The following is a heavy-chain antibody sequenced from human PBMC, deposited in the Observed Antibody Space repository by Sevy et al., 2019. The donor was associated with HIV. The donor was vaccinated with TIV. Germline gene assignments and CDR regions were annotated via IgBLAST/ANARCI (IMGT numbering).Heavy chain of an antibody. J-gene: IGHJ6*02. Sequence: GGSLRLSCAASGFMISTYGMHWVRQAPGRGLEWVAVIWYDGSNIKYGDSVKGRFIISRDNSKNTVFLDMNSLRAEDSAVYYCARDDRVAGGLGGYFNYGMDVWGQRTTVTDSS. V-gene: IGHV3-33*01. CDR3: ARDDRVAGGLGGYFNYGMDV. CDR2: IWYDGSNI. CDR1: GFMISTYG. D-gene: IGHD1-26*01.